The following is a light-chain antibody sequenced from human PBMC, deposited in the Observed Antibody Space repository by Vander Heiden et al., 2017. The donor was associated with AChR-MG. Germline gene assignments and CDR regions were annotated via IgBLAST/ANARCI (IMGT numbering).Light chain of an antibody. V-gene: IGKV1-39*01. CDR3: QQSYSNPKT. Sequence: DIQMTQSPSSLSASVGDRVTISCRASQSITIYLNWYQQRPGKAPNLLIYAASSLQSGVPSRFSGSGSGTEFTLTISSLQPEDFATYYCQQSYSNPKTFGGGTKVEI. CDR1: QSITIY. CDR2: AAS. J-gene: IGKJ4*01.